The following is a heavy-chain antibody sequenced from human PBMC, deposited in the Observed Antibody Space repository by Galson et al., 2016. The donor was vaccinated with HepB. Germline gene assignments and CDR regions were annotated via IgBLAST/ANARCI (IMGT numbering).Heavy chain of an antibody. J-gene: IGHJ3*01. D-gene: IGHD6-19*01. CDR1: GFTLNAYA. V-gene: IGHV3-30-3*01. CDR3: ARGGIYEWLRNAFDL. Sequence: SLRLSCAASGFTLNAYAIHWVRQAPGKGLEWLALMSYDETKKYYADSVKGRFSISRDNSKNTLSLQMNSLRGEDTAVYFCARGGIYEWLRNAFDLWGQGTMVIVSS. CDR2: MSYDETKK.